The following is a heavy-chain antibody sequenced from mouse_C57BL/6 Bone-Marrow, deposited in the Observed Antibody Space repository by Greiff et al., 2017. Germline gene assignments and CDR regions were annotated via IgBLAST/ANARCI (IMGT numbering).Heavy chain of an antibody. J-gene: IGHJ4*01. D-gene: IGHD2-4*01. V-gene: IGHV1-39*01. CDR3: ARGYDYDSAMDY. Sequence: VQLKQSGPELVKPGASVKISCKASGYSFTDYNMNWVKQSNGKSLEWIGVINPNYGTTSYNQKFKGKATLTVDQSSSTAYMQLNSRKSEDSAVYYCARGYDYDSAMDYWGQGTSVTVSS. CDR1: GYSFTDYN. CDR2: INPNYGTT.